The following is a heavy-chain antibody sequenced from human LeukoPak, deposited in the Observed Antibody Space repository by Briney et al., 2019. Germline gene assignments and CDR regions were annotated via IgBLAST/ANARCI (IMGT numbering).Heavy chain of an antibody. Sequence: GGSLRLSCAASGFTFSNYAMSWVRQAPGKGLEWVSAITGSGGTTYYADSVKGRFTISRDNSKNTLYLQMNSLRGEDTAVNYCAKADSARGVTLKSTIDYWGQGTLVTVSS. J-gene: IGHJ4*02. CDR3: AKADSARGVTLKSTIDY. CDR2: ITGSGGTT. D-gene: IGHD2-21*02. CDR1: GFTFSNYA. V-gene: IGHV3-23*01.